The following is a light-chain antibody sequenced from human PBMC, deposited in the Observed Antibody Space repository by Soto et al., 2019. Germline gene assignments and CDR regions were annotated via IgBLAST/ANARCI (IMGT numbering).Light chain of an antibody. CDR2: DAS. CDR3: LQRGDWPPLT. Sequence: EIVLTHSACTLSWSPGQRATLSCRASQSVGSSLAWYQQKPGQAPRLLIYDASNRATGIPARFSGSGSGTDFTLTISSLESEDFAVYYCLQRGDWPPLTFGQGTKVDIK. V-gene: IGKV3-11*01. CDR1: QSVGSS. J-gene: IGKJ1*01.